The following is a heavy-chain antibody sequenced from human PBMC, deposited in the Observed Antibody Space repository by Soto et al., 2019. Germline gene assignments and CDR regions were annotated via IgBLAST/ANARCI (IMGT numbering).Heavy chain of an antibody. V-gene: IGHV1-3*01. CDR1: GYTFNSHA. D-gene: IGHD3-10*02. CDR2: INAGNGNT. Sequence: GASVKVSCKASGYTFNSHAIHWVRQAPGQRPEWLGWINAGNGNTYYSEKFEGRVTFTRDTATTTVNMELTSLTSEDTAIYYCGRDQSGIGYYVDWLDPWGQGTLVTVSS. J-gene: IGHJ5*02. CDR3: GRDQSGIGYYVDWLDP.